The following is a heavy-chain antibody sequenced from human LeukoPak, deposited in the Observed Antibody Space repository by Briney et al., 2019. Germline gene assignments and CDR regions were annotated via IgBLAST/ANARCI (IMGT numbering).Heavy chain of an antibody. CDR3: ARRAIAAAGSWFDP. V-gene: IGHV5-51*01. CDR2: IYPGDSDT. Sequence: ASLKISCKGSGSSFTNYWIGWGRPMPGKGVEWMGIIYPGDSDTRYSPSFQGQVTISADKSISTAYLQWSSLKASDTAMYYCARRAIAAAGSWFDPWGQGTLVTVSS. CDR1: GSSFTNYW. D-gene: IGHD6-13*01. J-gene: IGHJ5*02.